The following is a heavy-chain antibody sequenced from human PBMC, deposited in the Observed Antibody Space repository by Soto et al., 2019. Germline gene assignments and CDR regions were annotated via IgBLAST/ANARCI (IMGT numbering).Heavy chain of an antibody. CDR3: ARDVGYHYDGSPSGQFDF. D-gene: IGHD3-22*01. J-gene: IGHJ4*02. Sequence: SETLSLTCVVSGNSISTTNWWSWVRQSPGKGLEWIGEIYHSGSTNYNPSLKSRVTISVDKSKNQFSLKLSSVTAAGTAVYYCARDVGYHYDGSPSGQFDFWGQGTLVTVSS. CDR1: GNSISTTNW. V-gene: IGHV4-4*02. CDR2: IYHSGST.